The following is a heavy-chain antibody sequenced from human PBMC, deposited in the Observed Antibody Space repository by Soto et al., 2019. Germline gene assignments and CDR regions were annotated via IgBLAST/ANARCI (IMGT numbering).Heavy chain of an antibody. CDR3: ARALSSYYYGSGSVSYFDY. CDR2: IYYRGST. D-gene: IGHD3-10*01. CDR1: GGSISSYY. Sequence: KPSETLSLTCTVSGGSISSYYWGWIRQPPGKGLEWIGYIYYRGSTNYNPSLKSRVTISVDTSKNQFSLKLSSATAADTAVYYCARALSSYYYGSGSVSYFDYWGQGTLVTVSS. V-gene: IGHV4-59*01. J-gene: IGHJ4*02.